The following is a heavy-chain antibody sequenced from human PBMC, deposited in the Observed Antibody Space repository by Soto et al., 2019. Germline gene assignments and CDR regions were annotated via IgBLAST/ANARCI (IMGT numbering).Heavy chain of an antibody. CDR1: GFSLSTSGVG. CDR2: IYWDDDK. V-gene: IGHV2-5*02. CDR3: ANRAPGVVGGPPRKWFHP. J-gene: IGHJ5*02. Sequence: QITLKESGPTLVKPTQTLTLTCTLSGFSLSTSGVGVAWLRQPPGKALEWLALIYWDDDKRYSPSLKSRLTVNKDTSKNPVVLTMTNMHPVETGTYFCANRAPGVVGGPPRKWFHPWGQGTLVTVSS. D-gene: IGHD3-10*01.